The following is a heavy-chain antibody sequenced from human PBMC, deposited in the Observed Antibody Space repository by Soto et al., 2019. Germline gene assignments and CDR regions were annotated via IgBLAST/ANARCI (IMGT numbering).Heavy chain of an antibody. CDR2: IIPIFGTA. CDR3: ARGRIEAAGTFDY. Sequence: SVKVSFKASGGTFSSYAISWVRQAPGQGLEWMGGIIPIFGTANYAQKFQGRVTITADESTSTAYMELSSLRSEDTAVYYCARGRIEAAGTFDYWGQGTMVTVSS. D-gene: IGHD6-13*01. J-gene: IGHJ4*02. V-gene: IGHV1-69*13. CDR1: GGTFSSYA.